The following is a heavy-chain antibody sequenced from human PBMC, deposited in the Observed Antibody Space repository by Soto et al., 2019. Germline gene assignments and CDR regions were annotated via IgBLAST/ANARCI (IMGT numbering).Heavy chain of an antibody. Sequence: GGSLRLSCVDSTSNLKNYAMAWVRQAPGKGLEWVSALTDTGGSTYFAASVKGRFTISRDNSRNTLFLQMDRLRVDDTAVYYCAKIKGAITFLHFDTWGQGTLVTVSS. CDR1: TSNLKNYA. V-gene: IGHV3-23*01. D-gene: IGHD3-16*01. CDR3: AKIKGAITFLHFDT. CDR2: LTDTGGST. J-gene: IGHJ4*02.